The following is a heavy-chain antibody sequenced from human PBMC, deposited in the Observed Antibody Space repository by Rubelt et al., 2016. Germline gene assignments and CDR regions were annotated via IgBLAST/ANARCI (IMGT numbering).Heavy chain of an antibody. J-gene: IGHJ4*02. CDR3: ARDSRGYNSGDFDY. CDR2: ISSSSSYI. Sequence: EVQLVESGGGLVKPGGSLRLSCAASGFTFSSYSMNWVRQAPGKGLEWVSSISSSSSYIYYADSVKGRFTISRDNAKNSLYLQMNSLRAEDTAVYYCARDSRGYNSGDFDYWGQGTLVTVSS. V-gene: IGHV3-21*01. CDR1: GFTFSSYS. D-gene: IGHD5-24*01.